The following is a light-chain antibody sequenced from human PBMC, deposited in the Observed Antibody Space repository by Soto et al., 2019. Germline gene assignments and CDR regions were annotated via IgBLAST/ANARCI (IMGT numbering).Light chain of an antibody. CDR2: EVT. CDR1: SGDIGSYNR. V-gene: IGLV2-14*01. CDR3: SSYTNFNTRACV. Sequence: QSALTQPASVSGSPGQSITISCTGTSGDIGSYNRVSWYQQHPGKAPTHIIYEVTDRPSGVSNRFSGSKSGNTASLTISGLQAEDEAEYYCSSYTNFNTRACVFGTGTKVTVL. J-gene: IGLJ1*01.